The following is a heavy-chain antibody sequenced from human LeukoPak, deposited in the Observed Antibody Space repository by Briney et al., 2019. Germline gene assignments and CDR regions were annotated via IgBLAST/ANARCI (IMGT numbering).Heavy chain of an antibody. V-gene: IGHV3-15*01. J-gene: IGHJ4*02. CDR3: AKGAYYDL. Sequence: GGSLRLSCAASGFTFSNAWMSWVRQAPGKGLEWVGRIKRKTDGETTDYAAPMKGRFTISRDDSKNTLYLQMNSLRAEDTAVSYCAKGAYYDLWGQGTLVTVSS. D-gene: IGHD3-22*01. CDR2: IKRKTDGETT. CDR1: GFTFSNAW.